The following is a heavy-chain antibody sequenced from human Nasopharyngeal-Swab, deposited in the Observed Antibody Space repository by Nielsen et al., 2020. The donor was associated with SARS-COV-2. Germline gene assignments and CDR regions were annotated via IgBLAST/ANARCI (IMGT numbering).Heavy chain of an antibody. V-gene: IGHV3-74*01. Sequence: GGSLRLSCAASGFTFSSYWMHWVRQAPGKGLVWVSRINSDGSGTSYADSVKGRFTISRDNAKNTLYLQMNSLRAEDTAVYYCARALYSSGWYLDYWGQGTLVTVSS. J-gene: IGHJ4*02. CDR2: INSDGSGT. CDR1: GFTFSSYW. CDR3: ARALYSSGWYLDY. D-gene: IGHD6-19*01.